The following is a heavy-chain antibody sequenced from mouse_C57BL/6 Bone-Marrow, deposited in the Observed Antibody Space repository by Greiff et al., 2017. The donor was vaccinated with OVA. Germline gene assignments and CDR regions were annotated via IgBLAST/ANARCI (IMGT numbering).Heavy chain of an antibody. J-gene: IGHJ1*03. V-gene: IGHV1-81*01. CDR2: IYPRSGNT. CDR1: GYTFTSYG. Sequence: VQLQQSGAELARPGASVKLSCKASGYTFTSYGISWVKQRTGQGLEWIGEIYPRSGNTYYNEKFKGQATLTADKSSSTAYMELRSLTSEDSAVYFCARYNYYYGSSHWYFDVWGTGTTVTVSS. CDR3: ARYNYYYGSSHWYFDV. D-gene: IGHD1-1*01.